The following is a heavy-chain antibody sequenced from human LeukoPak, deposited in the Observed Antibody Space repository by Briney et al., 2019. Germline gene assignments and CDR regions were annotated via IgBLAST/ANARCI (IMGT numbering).Heavy chain of an antibody. V-gene: IGHV3-23*01. CDR3: AGRIAVAIN. CDR2: ISGSGGST. CDR1: GFTFSSYA. Sequence: GGSLRLSCAASGFTFSSYAMSWVRQAPGKGLEWVSGISGSGGSTYYADSVKGRFTISRDNAKNSLYLQMNSLRAEDTAVYYCAGRIAVAINWGQGTLVTVSS. J-gene: IGHJ4*02. D-gene: IGHD6-19*01.